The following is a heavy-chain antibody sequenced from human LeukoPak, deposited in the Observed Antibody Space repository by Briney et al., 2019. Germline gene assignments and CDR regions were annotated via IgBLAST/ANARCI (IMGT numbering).Heavy chain of an antibody. D-gene: IGHD5-18*01. Sequence: ASVTVSCKASGGTFNNYAINWVRQAPGQGLEWMGGIIPIFGSSNYAQKFQGRVTITADESTTTAYMELSSLRSEDTAVYYCARVTHTELSTWFDPWGQGTLVTVSS. V-gene: IGHV1-69*13. CDR2: IIPIFGSS. CDR1: GGTFNNYA. J-gene: IGHJ5*02. CDR3: ARVTHTELSTWFDP.